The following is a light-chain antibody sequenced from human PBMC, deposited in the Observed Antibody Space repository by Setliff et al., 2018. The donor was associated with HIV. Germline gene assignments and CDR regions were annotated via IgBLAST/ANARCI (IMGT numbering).Light chain of an antibody. CDR1: SSDVGDYNH. Sequence: QSALTQPRSVSGSPGQSVTISCTGTSSDVGDYNHVSWYQQHPGKAPKLIIYDASKRPSGVPDRFSASKSGNTASLTISGLQAEDEADYYCSYAGKFTWVLGGGTKVPS. V-gene: IGLV2-11*01. CDR2: DAS. CDR3: CSYAGKFTWV. J-gene: IGLJ3*02.